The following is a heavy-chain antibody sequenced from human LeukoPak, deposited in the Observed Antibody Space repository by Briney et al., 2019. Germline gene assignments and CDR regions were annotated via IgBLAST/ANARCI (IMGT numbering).Heavy chain of an antibody. J-gene: IGHJ5*02. V-gene: IGHV3-15*01. CDR1: GVTFSHAW. CDR2: VKSQTNGGTI. D-gene: IGHD2-15*01. Sequence: GGSLRLSCAASGVTFSHAWMSWVRQAPGKGLEWVARVKSQTNGGTIDYTAPVKDRFTISRDDSKKMVYLQMNSLKTEDTAVYYCTTLGYDPWGQGTLVTVSS. CDR3: TTLGYDP.